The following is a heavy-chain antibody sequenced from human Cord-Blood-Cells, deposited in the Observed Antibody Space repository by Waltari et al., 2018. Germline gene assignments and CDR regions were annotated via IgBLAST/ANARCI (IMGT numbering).Heavy chain of an antibody. CDR1: GGSISSSSYY. Sequence: QLQLQASGPGLVKPSETLSLTCTVAGGSISSSSYYWGRFRRPPGKGLEWIGSIYYSGSTYYNPSLKSRVTISVDTSKNQFSLKLSSVTAADTAVYYCARLYYSSSWYWFDPWGQGTLVTVSS. J-gene: IGHJ5*02. CDR3: ARLYYSSSWYWFDP. CDR2: IYYSGST. D-gene: IGHD6-13*01. V-gene: IGHV4-39*01.